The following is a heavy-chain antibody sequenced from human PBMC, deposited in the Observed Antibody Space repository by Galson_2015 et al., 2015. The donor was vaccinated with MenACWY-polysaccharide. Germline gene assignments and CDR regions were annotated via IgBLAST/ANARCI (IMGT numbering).Heavy chain of an antibody. D-gene: IGHD6-19*01. V-gene: IGHV3-74*01. CDR3: VREGENAVAGTLDI. CDR2: INSDGST. J-gene: IGHJ3*02. Sequence: SLRLSCAASGFTFSSYWMNWVRQAPGKGLVWVSRINSDGSTSYADSVKGRFTMSRDNDKNTVYLQMNSLRAEDTAVYYCVREGENAVAGTLDIWGQGTMVTVSS. CDR1: GFTFSSYW.